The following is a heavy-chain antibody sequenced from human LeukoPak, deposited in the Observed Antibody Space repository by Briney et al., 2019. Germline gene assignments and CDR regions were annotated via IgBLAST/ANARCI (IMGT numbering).Heavy chain of an antibody. J-gene: IGHJ4*02. CDR1: GFTFSNTW. D-gene: IGHD6-13*01. CDR2: IKSKTDGGTT. V-gene: IGHV3-15*01. CDR3: IGYSPFDY. Sequence: GGSLRLSCVASGFTFSNTWMSWVRQAPGKGLEWVGRIKSKTDGGTTDYAAPVKGRFTISRDDSKNTLYLQMNSLKTEDTAIYYCIGYSPFDYWGQGTPVTVSS.